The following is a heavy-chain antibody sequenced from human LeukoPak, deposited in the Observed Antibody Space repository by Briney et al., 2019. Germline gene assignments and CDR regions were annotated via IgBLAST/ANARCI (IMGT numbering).Heavy chain of an antibody. V-gene: IGHV4-39*07. CDR3: ARSTTIAAAGTDAFDI. CDR2: IYYSGST. J-gene: IGHJ3*02. CDR1: GGSISSGGYY. D-gene: IGHD6-13*01. Sequence: PSQTLSLTCTVSGGSISSGGYYWSWIRQPPGKGLEWIGSIYYSGSTYYNPSLKSRVTISVDTSKNQFSLKLSSVTAADTAVYYCARSTTIAAAGTDAFDIWGQGTMVTVSS.